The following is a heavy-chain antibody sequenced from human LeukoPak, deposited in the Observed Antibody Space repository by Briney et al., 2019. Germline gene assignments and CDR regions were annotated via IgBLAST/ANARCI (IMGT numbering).Heavy chain of an antibody. CDR2: INHSGST. J-gene: IGHJ4*02. D-gene: IGHD3-22*01. CDR1: GGSFSGYY. CDR3: ARGKYYYDSSGYYGY. V-gene: IGHV4-34*01. Sequence: SETLSFTCAVYGGSFSGYYWSWIRQPPGKGLEWIGEINHSGSTNYNPSLKSRVTISVDTSKNQFSLKLSSVTAADTAVYYCARGKYYYDSSGYYGYWGQGTLVTVSS.